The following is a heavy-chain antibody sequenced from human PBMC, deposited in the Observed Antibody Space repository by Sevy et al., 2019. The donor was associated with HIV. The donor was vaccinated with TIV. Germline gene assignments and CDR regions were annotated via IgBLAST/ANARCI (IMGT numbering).Heavy chain of an antibody. J-gene: IGHJ6*01. CDR3: ARERRDTATGYYYYGMDV. CDR2: IYYSGST. D-gene: IGHD5-18*01. Sequence: SETLSLTCTVSGGSISSGGYYWSWIRQHPGKGLEWIGYIYYSGSTYYNPSLKSRVTISVDTSKNQFSLKLSSVTAADTAVYYCARERRDTATGYYYYGMDVWGQGTTVTVS. CDR1: GGSISSGGYY. V-gene: IGHV4-31*03.